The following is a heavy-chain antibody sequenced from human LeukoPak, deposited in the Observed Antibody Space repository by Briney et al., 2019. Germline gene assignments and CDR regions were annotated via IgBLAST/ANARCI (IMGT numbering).Heavy chain of an antibody. V-gene: IGHV4-34*01. CDR1: GGSISSYY. D-gene: IGHD3-3*01. J-gene: IGHJ5*02. CDR3: ASRDYDFWSGFHNNWFDP. CDR2: INHSGST. Sequence: SETLSLTCTVSGGSISSYYWSWIRQPPGKGLEWIGEINHSGSTNYNPSLKSRVTISVDTSKNQFSLKLSSVTAADTAVYYCASRDYDFWSGFHNNWFDPWGQGTLVTVSS.